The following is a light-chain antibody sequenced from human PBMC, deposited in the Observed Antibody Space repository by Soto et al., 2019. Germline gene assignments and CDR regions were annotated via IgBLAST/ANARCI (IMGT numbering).Light chain of an antibody. CDR3: SSYAGSNLGV. CDR1: SSDVGNYKY. Sequence: QSALTQSPSVSGSPGQSVTISCTGTSSDVGNYKYVSWYQQHPGKAPKLMIYEVSKRPSGVPDRFSGSKSGNTASLTVSGLQVEDEADYYCSSYAGSNLGVFGGGTKLTVL. V-gene: IGLV2-8*01. CDR2: EVS. J-gene: IGLJ3*02.